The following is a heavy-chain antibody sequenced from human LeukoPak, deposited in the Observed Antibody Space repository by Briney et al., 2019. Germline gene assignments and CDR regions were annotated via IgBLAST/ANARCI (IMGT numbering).Heavy chain of an antibody. CDR1: GGSISSYY. V-gene: IGHV4-59*12. J-gene: IGHJ5*02. Sequence: SETLSLTCTVSGGSISSYYWSWIRQPPGKGLEWIGYIYYSGSTNYNPSLKSRVTISVDTSKNQFSLKLSSVTAADTAVYYCARGVKIFGVVIHKGNWFDPWGQGTLVTVSS. D-gene: IGHD3-3*01. CDR2: IYYSGST. CDR3: ARGVKIFGVVIHKGNWFDP.